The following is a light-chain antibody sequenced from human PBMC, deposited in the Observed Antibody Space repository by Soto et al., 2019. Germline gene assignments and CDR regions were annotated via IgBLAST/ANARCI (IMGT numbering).Light chain of an antibody. CDR3: QQRSNWRLT. Sequence: EIVLTQSPATLSLSPGERATLSCRASQSVSSYLAWYQQKPGQAPRLLIYDASNRATGIPARFSGSGSGTGFTLTISSLEPEDFAVYYGQQRSNWRLTFGGGTQVEIK. V-gene: IGKV3-11*01. CDR2: DAS. J-gene: IGKJ4*01. CDR1: QSVSSY.